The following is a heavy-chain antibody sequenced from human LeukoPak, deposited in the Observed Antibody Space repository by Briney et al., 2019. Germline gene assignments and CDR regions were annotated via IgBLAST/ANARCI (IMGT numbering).Heavy chain of an antibody. CDR1: GFTFSSYW. V-gene: IGHV3-66*01. J-gene: IGHJ4*02. CDR3: ARDRRLGIFDY. Sequence: GGSLRLSCAASGFTFSSYWMSWVRQAPGKGLEWVSVIYSGGSTYYADSVKGRFTISRDNSKNTLYLQMNSLRAEDTAVYYCARDRRLGIFDYWGQGTLVTVSS. D-gene: IGHD6-19*01. CDR2: IYSGGST.